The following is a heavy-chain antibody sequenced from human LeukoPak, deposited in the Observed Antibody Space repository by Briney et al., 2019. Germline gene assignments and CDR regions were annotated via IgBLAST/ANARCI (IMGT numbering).Heavy chain of an antibody. J-gene: IGHJ5*02. CDR2: IYCSGST. D-gene: IGHD1-26*01. V-gene: IGHV4-59*08. Sequence: SETLPLTCAVSGASISTYYWSWIRQPPGKGLEWIGYIYCSGSTNYNPSLKSRVSISVDTSKNQFSLKLSSLTAADTAVYYCAIHQRGANWFDPWGQGTLVTVSS. CDR3: AIHQRGANWFDP. CDR1: GASISTYY.